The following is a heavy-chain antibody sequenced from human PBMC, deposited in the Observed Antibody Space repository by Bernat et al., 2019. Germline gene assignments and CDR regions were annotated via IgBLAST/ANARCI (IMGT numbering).Heavy chain of an antibody. J-gene: IGHJ4*02. V-gene: IGHV3-74*03. CDR3: ARDFGHAFDY. D-gene: IGHD3-3*01. CDR2: INSDGRST. Sequence: EVQLVESGGGLVQPGGSLRLSCAASAFTFSSYWMHWVRQAPGKGLVWVSRINSDGRSTKYADSVKGRFTISRDNAKNTLYLQMNSLRDEDTAVYYCARDFGHAFDYWGQGTLVTVSS. CDR1: AFTFSSYW.